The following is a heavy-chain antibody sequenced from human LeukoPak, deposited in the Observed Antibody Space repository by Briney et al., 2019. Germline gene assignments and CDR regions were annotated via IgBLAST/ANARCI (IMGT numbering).Heavy chain of an antibody. Sequence: PGGSLRLSCAASGFTFSSYEMNWVRQAPGKGLEWVSYISSSGSTIYYADSVKGRFTISRDNSKNTLYLQMNSLRAEDTAVYYCAKRETYYYDSSGYSIDYWGQGTLVTVSS. CDR2: ISSSGSTI. CDR3: AKRETYYYDSSGYSIDY. V-gene: IGHV3-48*03. J-gene: IGHJ4*02. CDR1: GFTFSSYE. D-gene: IGHD3-22*01.